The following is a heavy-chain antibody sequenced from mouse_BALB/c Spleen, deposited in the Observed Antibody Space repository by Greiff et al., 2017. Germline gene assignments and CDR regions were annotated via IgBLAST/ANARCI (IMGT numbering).Heavy chain of an antibody. CDR1: GFTFSSYG. J-gene: IGHJ2*01. D-gene: IGHD2-1*01. V-gene: IGHV5-6-3*01. CDR2: INSNGGST. CDR3: AREDGNYGY. Sequence: EVQGVESGGGLVQPGGSLKLSCAASGFTFSSYGMSWVRQTPDKRLELVATINSNGGSTYYPDSVKGRFTISRDNAKNTLYLQMSSLKSEDTAMYYCAREDGNYGYWGQGTTLTVSS.